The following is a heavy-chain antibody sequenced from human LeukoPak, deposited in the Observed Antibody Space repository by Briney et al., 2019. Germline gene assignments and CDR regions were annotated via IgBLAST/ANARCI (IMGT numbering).Heavy chain of an antibody. CDR1: GGSIGSYY. J-gene: IGHJ3*02. CDR2: IYYSGST. Sequence: PSETLSLTCTVSGGSIGSYYWSWIRQPPGKGLEWIGYIYYSGSTNYNPSLKSRVTISVDTSKNQFSLKLSSVTAADTAVYYCARRYPRFGAFDIWGQGTMVTVSS. CDR3: ARRYPRFGAFDI. D-gene: IGHD3-10*01. V-gene: IGHV4-59*08.